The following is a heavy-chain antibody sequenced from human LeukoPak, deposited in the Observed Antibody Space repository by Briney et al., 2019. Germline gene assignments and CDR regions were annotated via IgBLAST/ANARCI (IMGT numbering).Heavy chain of an antibody. Sequence: GGSLRLSCAASGFTFSSYGMHWVRQAPGKGLEWVAVISYDGSNKCYADSVKGRFTISRDNSKNTLYLQMNSLRAEDTAVYYCAKDLVLRYFDWAFDYWGQGTLVTVSS. J-gene: IGHJ4*02. D-gene: IGHD3-9*01. CDR2: ISYDGSNK. CDR1: GFTFSSYG. CDR3: AKDLVLRYFDWAFDY. V-gene: IGHV3-30*18.